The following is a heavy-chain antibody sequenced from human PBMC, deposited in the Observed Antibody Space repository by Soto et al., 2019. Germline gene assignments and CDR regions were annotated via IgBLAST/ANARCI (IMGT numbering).Heavy chain of an antibody. V-gene: IGHV3-9*01. Sequence: GGSLRLSCAASGFTFDYYAMHWVRQAPGKGLEWVSGISWNSGSIGYADSVRGRFTISRDNAKNSLYLQMNSLRAEDTAFYYCAKEDLLSGYSGYGHFDYWGLGTLVT. CDR3: AKEDLLSGYSGYGHFDY. CDR1: GFTFDYYA. CDR2: ISWNSGSI. D-gene: IGHD5-12*01. J-gene: IGHJ4*02.